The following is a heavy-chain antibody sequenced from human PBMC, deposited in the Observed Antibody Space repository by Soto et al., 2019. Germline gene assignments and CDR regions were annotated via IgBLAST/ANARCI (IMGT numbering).Heavy chain of an antibody. J-gene: IGHJ6*02. CDR1: GGSISSSSYY. V-gene: IGHV4-39*02. CDR3: ARDHMVRGVMYYGMDV. D-gene: IGHD3-10*01. Sequence: PSETLSLTCTVSGGSISSSSYYWGWIRQPPGKGLEWIGSIYYSGSTYYNPSLKSRVTISVDTSKNQFSLKLSSVTAADTAVYYCARDHMVRGVMYYGMDVWGQGTTVTVSS. CDR2: IYYSGST.